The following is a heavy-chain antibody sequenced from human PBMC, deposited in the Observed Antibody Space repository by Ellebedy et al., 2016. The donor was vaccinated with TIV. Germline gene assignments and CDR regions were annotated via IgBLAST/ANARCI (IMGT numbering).Heavy chain of an antibody. CDR3: AHLERLADY. V-gene: IGHV1-2*02. CDR1: GYTFTSYD. J-gene: IGHJ4*02. Sequence: ASVKVSCKASGYTFTSYDINWVRQATGQGLEWMGWINPNSGATNYLQKFQGRVTMTRDTSISTAYMELSSLTSDDTAVYYCAHLERLADYWGQGTLVTVSS. CDR2: INPNSGAT.